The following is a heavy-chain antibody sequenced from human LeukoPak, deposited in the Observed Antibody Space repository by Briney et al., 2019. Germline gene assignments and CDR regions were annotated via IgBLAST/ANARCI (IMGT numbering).Heavy chain of an antibody. CDR1: GFTFSSYS. CDR2: ISSSSSTI. J-gene: IGHJ3*02. Sequence: PGGSLRLSCAASGFTFSSYSMNWVRQAPGKGLEWVSYISSSSSTIYYADSVKGRFTISRDNAKNSLYLQMNSLRAEDTAVYYCARVGGYGSGRWAGDAFDIWGQGTMVTVSS. D-gene: IGHD3-10*01. CDR3: ARVGGYGSGRWAGDAFDI. V-gene: IGHV3-48*01.